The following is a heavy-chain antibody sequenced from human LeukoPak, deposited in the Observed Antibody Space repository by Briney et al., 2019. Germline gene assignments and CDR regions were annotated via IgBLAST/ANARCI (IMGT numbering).Heavy chain of an antibody. V-gene: IGHV3-21*01. Sequence: GGSLRLSCAASGFTFSSSAMSWVRQVPGKGLEWVSGISSSSSYIYYADSVKGRFTISRDNAKNSLYLQMNSLRAEDTAVYYCARSSAGPYSSSSSRHGMDVWGQGTTVTVSS. CDR2: ISSSSSYI. CDR1: GFTFSSSA. D-gene: IGHD6-6*01. CDR3: ARSSAGPYSSSSSRHGMDV. J-gene: IGHJ6*02.